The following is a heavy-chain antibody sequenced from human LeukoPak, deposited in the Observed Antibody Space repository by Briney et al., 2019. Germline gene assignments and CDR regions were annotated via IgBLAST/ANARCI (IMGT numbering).Heavy chain of an antibody. CDR3: ATDLDRGRRLGAFDI. V-gene: IGHV1-69*13. Sequence: ASVKVSCKASGGTFSSYAISWVRQAPGQGLEWMGGIIPIFGTANYAQKFQGRVTITADESTSTAYMELSSLRSEDTAVYYCATDLDRGRRLGAFDIWGQGTMVTVSS. CDR1: GGTFSSYA. J-gene: IGHJ3*02. CDR2: IIPIFGTA. D-gene: IGHD3-16*01.